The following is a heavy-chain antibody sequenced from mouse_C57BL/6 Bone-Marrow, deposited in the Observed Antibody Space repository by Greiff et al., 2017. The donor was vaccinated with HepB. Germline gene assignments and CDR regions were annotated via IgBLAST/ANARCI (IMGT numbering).Heavy chain of an antibody. CDR2: IDPSDSYT. J-gene: IGHJ2*01. CDR3: ASANNYGSSDD. CDR1: GYTFTSYW. V-gene: IGHV1-50*01. Sequence: QVQLQHPGAELVKPGASVKLSCKASGYTFTSYWMQWVKQRPGQGLEWIGEIDPSDSYTNYNQKLKGKATLTVDTSSSTAYMQLSSLTSEDSAVYFCASANNYGSSDDWGQGTTLTVSS. D-gene: IGHD1-1*01.